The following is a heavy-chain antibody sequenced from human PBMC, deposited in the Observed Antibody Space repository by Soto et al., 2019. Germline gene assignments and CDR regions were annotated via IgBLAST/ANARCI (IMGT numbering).Heavy chain of an antibody. Sequence: EVQLVESGGGLVQPGGSLRLSCAASGFTFSNYHMNWVRQAPGKGLEWISYISSGSTTIYYADSVKGRFTISRDNAKNSLSLQIHTLRVEDTSVYFFASPILAGGTSEGFGPWGQGTLVTVSP. J-gene: IGHJ5*02. CDR1: GFTFSNYH. CDR2: ISSGSTTI. V-gene: IGHV3-48*01. CDR3: ASPILAGGTSEGFGP. D-gene: IGHD3-9*01.